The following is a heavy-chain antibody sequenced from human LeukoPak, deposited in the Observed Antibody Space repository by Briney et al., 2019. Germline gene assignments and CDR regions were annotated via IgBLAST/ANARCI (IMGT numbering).Heavy chain of an antibody. CDR2: MSNDGSKK. Sequence: PGGSLRLSCAASGFTFSSHAMYWVRQAPGKGLEWVAIMSNDGSKKFYADSLKGRFTISRDNSKNTLYLQMNSLRSEDTAVYFCARDGSVLRFLEWLFFLDYWGQGTLVTVSS. J-gene: IGHJ4*02. V-gene: IGHV3-30*01. CDR3: ARDGSVLRFLEWLFFLDY. D-gene: IGHD3-3*01. CDR1: GFTFSSHA.